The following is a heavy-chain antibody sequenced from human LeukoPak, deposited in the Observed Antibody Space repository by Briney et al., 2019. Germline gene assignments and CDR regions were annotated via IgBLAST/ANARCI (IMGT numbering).Heavy chain of an antibody. J-gene: IGHJ6*03. Sequence: GESLKISCKGSGYSFSTYWIGWVRQMPGKGLEWMGIIYPRDSDTRYSPSFQGQVTISADKSISTAYLQWSSLKASDTAMYYCARHDGVWFGESYYYFMDVWGKGTTVTVSS. CDR1: GYSFSTYW. CDR3: ARHDGVWFGESYYYFMDV. CDR2: IYPRDSDT. V-gene: IGHV5-51*01. D-gene: IGHD3-10*01.